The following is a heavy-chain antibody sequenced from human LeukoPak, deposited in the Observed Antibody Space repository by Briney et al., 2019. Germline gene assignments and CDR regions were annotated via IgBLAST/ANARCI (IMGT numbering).Heavy chain of an antibody. Sequence: GSLRLSCAASGFTFRNYAMTWVRQTPGEGLKWVSAITSNGKTTIYAESVKGRFTISRDNSRDTLQLEINNLRAEDTAVYYCAKFATTVTTRGNFDFWGRGTLVTVSS. D-gene: IGHD4-17*01. CDR2: ITSNGKTT. V-gene: IGHV3-23*01. CDR3: AKFATTVTTRGNFDF. J-gene: IGHJ4*02. CDR1: GFTFRNYA.